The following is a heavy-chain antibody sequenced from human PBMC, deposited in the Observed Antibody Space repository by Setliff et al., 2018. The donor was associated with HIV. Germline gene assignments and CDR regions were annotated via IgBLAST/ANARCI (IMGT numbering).Heavy chain of an antibody. CDR1: GYTFINYA. CDR3: ARALYGDYGGDINWFDP. J-gene: IGHJ5*02. CDR2: INTNTGSP. Sequence: ASVKVSCKASGYTFINYAMNWVRQAPGQGLEWMGWINTNTGSPTYAQAFTGRFVFSVDTSVTTAYLQISSLKAEDTAVYYCARALYGDYGGDINWFDPWGPETLLVTVSS. D-gene: IGHD4-17*01. V-gene: IGHV7-4-1*02.